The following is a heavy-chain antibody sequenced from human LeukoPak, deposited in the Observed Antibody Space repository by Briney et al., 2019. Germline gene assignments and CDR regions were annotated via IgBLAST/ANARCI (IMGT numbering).Heavy chain of an antibody. CDR3: SRASFNVVFGNWFDP. Sequence: KTSETLSLTCTVSSGSIGSSSNDWGWIRQAPGKGLEWIGNVYYSGSTFYNPSLKSRVTISVDTSKNQFSLKLRSVTAADTAIYYYSRASFNVVFGNWFDPWGQGTLVTVSS. J-gene: IGHJ5*02. V-gene: IGHV4-39*01. D-gene: IGHD2-8*01. CDR1: SGSIGSSSND. CDR2: VYYSGST.